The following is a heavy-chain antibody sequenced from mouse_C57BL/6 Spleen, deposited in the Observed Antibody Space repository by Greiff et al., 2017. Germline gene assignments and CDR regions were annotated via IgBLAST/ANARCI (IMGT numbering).Heavy chain of an antibody. CDR3: ARSPFDGGAY. V-gene: IGHV1-50*01. Sequence: QVQLQQPGAELVKPGASVKLSCKASGYTFTSYWMQWVKQRPGQGLEWIGEIDPSDSYTNYNQKFKGKATLTVDTSSSTAYMQLSSLTSEDSAVYYCARSPFDGGAYWGQGTLVTVSA. CDR2: IDPSDSYT. CDR1: GYTFTSYW. J-gene: IGHJ3*01.